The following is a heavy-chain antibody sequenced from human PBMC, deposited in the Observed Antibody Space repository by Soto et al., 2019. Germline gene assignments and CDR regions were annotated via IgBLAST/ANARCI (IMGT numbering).Heavy chain of an antibody. CDR3: ARDDFWGGRTHDF. CDR1: TDSVRNYY. Sequence: SETLSLTCTVSTDSVRNYYWSWIRQPAGKTLEWIGRVYFSGDTNYNPSLKSRVTMSVDTSKNQFSLRLSSVTAADTAVYYCARDDFWGGRTHDFWVQGTQVTVSS. D-gene: IGHD3-3*01. CDR2: VYFSGDT. V-gene: IGHV4-4*07. J-gene: IGHJ4*02.